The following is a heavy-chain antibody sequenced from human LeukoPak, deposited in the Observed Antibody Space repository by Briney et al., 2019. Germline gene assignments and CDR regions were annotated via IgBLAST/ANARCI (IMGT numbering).Heavy chain of an antibody. CDR2: ISAYNGNT. J-gene: IGHJ4*02. Sequence: ASVKLSCKASGYTFTSYGISWVRQAPGQGLEWMGWISAYNGNTNYAQKLQGRVTMTTDTSTSTACMELRSLRSDDTAVYYCARDHLGYSSSSDYWGQGTLVTVSS. CDR3: ARDHLGYSSSSDY. CDR1: GYTFTSYG. D-gene: IGHD6-13*01. V-gene: IGHV1-18*01.